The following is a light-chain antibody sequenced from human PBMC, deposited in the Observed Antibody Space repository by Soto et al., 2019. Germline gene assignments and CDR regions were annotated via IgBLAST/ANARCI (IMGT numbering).Light chain of an antibody. V-gene: IGKV3-11*01. CDR3: QQRSSWPLT. Sequence: EIVLTQSPATLSLSPGERATLSCRASQSVRSYLAWYQQKPGQAPRLLIYDASNRATGIPARFSGSGSGTDFTLTISSLETEDFAVDYCQQRSSWPLTFGGGTKVEIK. CDR2: DAS. CDR1: QSVRSY. J-gene: IGKJ4*01.